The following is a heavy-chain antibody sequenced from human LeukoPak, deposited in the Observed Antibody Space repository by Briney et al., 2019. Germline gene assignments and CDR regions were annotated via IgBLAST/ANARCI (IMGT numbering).Heavy chain of an antibody. CDR2: MYLSGTT. V-gene: IGHV4-4*02. Sequence: SETLSLTCAVSGGSISSSNWWIWVRQPPGKGLEWIGEMYLSGTTHSNPSVKSRVTISIDKSKNQFFLNLSSVTAADTAVYYCAGLVGRYSSGLYYYYFDYWGQGTLVTVSS. D-gene: IGHD3-22*01. J-gene: IGHJ4*02. CDR1: GGSISSSNW. CDR3: AGLVGRYSSGLYYYYFDY.